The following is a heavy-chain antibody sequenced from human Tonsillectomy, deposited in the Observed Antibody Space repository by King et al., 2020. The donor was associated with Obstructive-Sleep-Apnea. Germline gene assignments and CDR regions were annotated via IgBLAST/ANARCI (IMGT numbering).Heavy chain of an antibody. V-gene: IGHV4-39*06. CDR2: IYYSGDT. D-gene: IGHD3-9*01. Sequence: RLQLQESGPGLVKPSETLSLTCTVSGDSISSSSYYWGWIRQPPGKGLEWIGSIYYSGDTYYNPSLKSRVSISVDTSKNEYSLKLSSVTAADTAIYYCARLTVLTGYFDYWGQGTLVTVSS. CDR1: GDSISSSSYY. CDR3: ARLTVLTGYFDY. J-gene: IGHJ4*02.